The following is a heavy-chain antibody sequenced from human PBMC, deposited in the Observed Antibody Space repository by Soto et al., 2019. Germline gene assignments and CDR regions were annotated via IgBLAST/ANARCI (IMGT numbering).Heavy chain of an antibody. CDR2: IRSKANGYAT. CDR3: TVGGWYDAFDI. CDR1: GFTFSGSA. V-gene: IGHV3-73*01. Sequence: GGSLRLSCAACGFTFSGSAMHWVRQASGKGLEWVGRIRSKANGYATAYAASVKGRFTISRDDSKNTAYLQMNSLKTEDTAVYYCTVGGWYDAFDIWGQGTMVTVSS. J-gene: IGHJ3*02. D-gene: IGHD6-19*01.